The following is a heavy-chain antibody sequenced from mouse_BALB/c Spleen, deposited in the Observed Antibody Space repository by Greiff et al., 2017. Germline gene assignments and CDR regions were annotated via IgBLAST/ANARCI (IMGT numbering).Heavy chain of an antibody. J-gene: IGHJ2*01. CDR2: ISSGGSYT. D-gene: IGHD3-3*01. CDR3: ARHGDGGGFDY. V-gene: IGHV5-6*01. Sequence: EVKLVESGGDLVKPGGSLKLSCAASGFTFSSYGMSWVRQTPDKRLEWVATISSGGSYTYYPDSVKGRFTISRDNAKNTLYLQMSSLKSEDTAMYYCARHGDGGGFDYWGQGTTLTVSS. CDR1: GFTFSSYG.